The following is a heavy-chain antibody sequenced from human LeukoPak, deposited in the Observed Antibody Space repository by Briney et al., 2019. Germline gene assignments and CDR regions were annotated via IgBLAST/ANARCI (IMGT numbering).Heavy chain of an antibody. CDR3: ARGLQHQGVGFCDY. CDR2: ILSDGSKE. V-gene: IGHV3-33*01. J-gene: IGHJ4*02. Sequence: GGSLRLSCAASGFTFSSYGMHWVRQAPGKGLEWVAVILSDGSKEFYTDSVKGRFTISRDNSKNTLYLQMNSLRAEDTAVYYCARGLQHQGVGFCDYWGQGTLVTVSS. D-gene: IGHD4-11*01. CDR1: GFTFSSYG.